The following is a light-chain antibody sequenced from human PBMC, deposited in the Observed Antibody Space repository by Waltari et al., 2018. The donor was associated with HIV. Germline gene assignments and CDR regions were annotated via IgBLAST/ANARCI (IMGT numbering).Light chain of an antibody. J-gene: IGLJ1*01. Sequence: QSVLTQPPSASGTPGQRVAISCSGSSTNIGRTYVDWYQQVPGAAPRLLLYRNNQRHSGVPDRFSGSKSGASASLAISGLRSDDEADYYCAAWDDSLKNYVFGTGTRVTVL. V-gene: IGLV1-47*01. CDR3: AAWDDSLKNYV. CDR2: RNN. CDR1: STNIGRTY.